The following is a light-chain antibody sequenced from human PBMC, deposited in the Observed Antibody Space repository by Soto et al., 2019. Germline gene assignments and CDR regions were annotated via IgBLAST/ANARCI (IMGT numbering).Light chain of an antibody. CDR3: QQYYRTPLT. CDR1: QSVLYSSNNKNY. V-gene: IGKV4-1*01. CDR2: WAS. J-gene: IGKJ4*01. Sequence: DIVMTQSPDSLAVFLGERATINCKSSQSVLYSSNNKNYLAWYQQKPGQPPKLLIYWASTRESGVPDRFSGSGSGTDFTLTISSLQAEDVAVYYCQQYYRTPLTFGGGTKVEIK.